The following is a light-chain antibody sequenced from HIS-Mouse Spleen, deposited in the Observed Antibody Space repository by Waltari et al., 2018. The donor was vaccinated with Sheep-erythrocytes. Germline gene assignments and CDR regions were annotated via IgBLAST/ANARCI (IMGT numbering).Light chain of an antibody. CDR3: CSYAGSSTPWV. CDR2: EGS. Sequence: QSALTQPRSVSGSPGQSVTISCTGTRSDVGVYNYVSWYQQHPGKAPKLMIYEGSKRPSGVSNRFSGSKSGNTASLTISGLQAEDEADYYCCSYAGSSTPWVFGGGTKLTVL. J-gene: IGLJ3*02. V-gene: IGLV2-23*01. CDR1: RSDVGVYNY.